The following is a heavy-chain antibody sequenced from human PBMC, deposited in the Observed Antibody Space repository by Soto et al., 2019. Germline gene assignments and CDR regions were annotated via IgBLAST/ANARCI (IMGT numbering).Heavy chain of an antibody. J-gene: IGHJ4*02. D-gene: IGHD2-2*01. CDR3: ARVPEY. CDR1: GGSISSSSYY. Sequence: PSETLSLTCSVFGGSISSSSYYWGWIRQPPGKGLEWIGSIYYSGSTYYNLSLKSRVTISIDRSKNQFSLKLSSVTAADTAVYYCARVPEYWGQGILVTVSS. V-gene: IGHV4-39*07. CDR2: IYYSGST.